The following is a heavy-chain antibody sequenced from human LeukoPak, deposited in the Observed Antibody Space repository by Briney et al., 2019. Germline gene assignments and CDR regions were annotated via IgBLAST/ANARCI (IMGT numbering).Heavy chain of an antibody. Sequence: SETLSLTCTVSGGSISSYYWSWIRQPPGKGLEWNGYIYYSGSTNYNPSLKSRVTISVDASKNQFSLKLSSVTAADTAVYYCARHEANPMVDYYYGMDFWGQGTTVTVSS. CDR2: IYYSGST. CDR1: GGSISSYY. V-gene: IGHV4-59*08. CDR3: ARHEANPMVDYYYGMDF. J-gene: IGHJ6*02. D-gene: IGHD3-10*01.